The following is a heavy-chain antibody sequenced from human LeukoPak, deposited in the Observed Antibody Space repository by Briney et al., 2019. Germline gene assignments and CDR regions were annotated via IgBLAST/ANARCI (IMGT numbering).Heavy chain of an antibody. D-gene: IGHD3-3*01. Sequence: GRSLRLSCAASGFIFSSYWMHWFRQGPGKGLVWVSRISTDGSSTSYADSVKGRFTISRDNAKNTLYLQMDSLRAEDSAVYYCARVRSGTWNGYEYWGQGTLVTVSS. CDR3: ARVRSGTWNGYEY. V-gene: IGHV3-74*01. CDR1: GFIFSSYW. CDR2: ISTDGSST. J-gene: IGHJ4*02.